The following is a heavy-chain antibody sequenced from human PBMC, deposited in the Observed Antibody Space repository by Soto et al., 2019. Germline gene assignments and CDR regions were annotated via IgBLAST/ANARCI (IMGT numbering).Heavy chain of an antibody. J-gene: IGHJ6*02. Sequence: NLRATLSLTCTFSGDSISGYYWSWIRQSPGKGLEWIGDIYNRGSTNYNPSLRSRVIMSSDTSKNQFSLILGSVTAADTAVYYCVKLGPGYSYGMDVWGQGTTVTV. V-gene: IGHV4-59*01. CDR2: IYNRGST. CDR1: GDSISGYY. D-gene: IGHD7-27*01. CDR3: VKLGPGYSYGMDV.